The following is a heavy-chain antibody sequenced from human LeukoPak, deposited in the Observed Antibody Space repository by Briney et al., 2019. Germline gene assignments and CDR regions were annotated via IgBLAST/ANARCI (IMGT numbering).Heavy chain of an antibody. CDR2: IIPIFGTA. Sequence: SVKVSCKASGGTFSSYAISWVRQAPGQGLEWMGGIIPIFGTANYAQKFQGRVTITADKSTSTAYMELSSLRSEDTAVYYCARAQTTYYDILTGYRPNYYYYYMDVWGKGTTVTVSS. V-gene: IGHV1-69*06. CDR1: GGTFSSYA. CDR3: ARAQTTYYDILTGYRPNYYYYYMDV. J-gene: IGHJ6*03. D-gene: IGHD3-9*01.